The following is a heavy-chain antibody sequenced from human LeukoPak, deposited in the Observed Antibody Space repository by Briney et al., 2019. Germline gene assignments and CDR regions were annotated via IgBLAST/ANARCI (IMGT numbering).Heavy chain of an antibody. Sequence: SVKVSCKASGGTFSSYAISWVRQAPGQGLEWMGRIIPILGRANYAQKFQGRVTITADKSTSTAYMELSSLRSEDTAVYYCARDLTDHFDYWGQGTLVTVSS. CDR1: GGTFSSYA. J-gene: IGHJ4*02. V-gene: IGHV1-69*04. CDR2: IIPILGRA. CDR3: ARDLTDHFDY.